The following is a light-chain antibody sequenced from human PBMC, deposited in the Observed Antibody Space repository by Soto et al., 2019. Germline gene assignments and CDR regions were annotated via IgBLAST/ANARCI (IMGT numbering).Light chain of an antibody. CDR1: QSVSNY. J-gene: IGKJ2*01. CDR3: QQRSNWPRFT. CDR2: DAS. Sequence: EIVLTQSPATVSLSPGERATLSCRTSQSVSNYLAWYQQKPGQAPRLLIYDASNRATGIPARFSGSGSGTNFTLTISSLEPEDFAVYYCQQRSNWPRFTFGQGTKVDIK. V-gene: IGKV3-11*01.